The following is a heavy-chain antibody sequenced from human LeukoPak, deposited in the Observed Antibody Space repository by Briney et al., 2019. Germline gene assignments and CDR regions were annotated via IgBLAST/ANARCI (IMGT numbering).Heavy chain of an antibody. CDR2: IYHSGST. CDR3: ARDPGIAVAGFDY. V-gene: IGHV4-30-2*01. Sequence: SETLSLTCAVSGGSISSGGYSWSWIRQPPGKGLEWIGYIYHSGSTYYNPSLKSRVTISVDRSKNQFSLKLSSVTAADTAVYYCARDPGIAVAGFDYWGQGTLVTVSS. CDR1: GGSISSGGYS. J-gene: IGHJ4*02. D-gene: IGHD6-19*01.